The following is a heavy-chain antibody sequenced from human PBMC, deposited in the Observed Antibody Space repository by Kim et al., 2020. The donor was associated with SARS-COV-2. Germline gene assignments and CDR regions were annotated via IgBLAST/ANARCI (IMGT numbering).Heavy chain of an antibody. Sequence: GRFTISRDNSKNTLYLQVDSVRAEETAVYYCARQTITMVRGVIRGRWFDPWGQGTLVTVSS. J-gene: IGHJ5*02. CDR3: ARQTITMVRGVIRGRWFDP. D-gene: IGHD3-10*01. V-gene: IGHV3-66*04.